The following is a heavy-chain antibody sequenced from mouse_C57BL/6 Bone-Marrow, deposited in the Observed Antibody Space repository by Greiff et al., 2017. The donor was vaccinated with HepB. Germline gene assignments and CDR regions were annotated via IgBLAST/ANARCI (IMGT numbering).Heavy chain of an antibody. CDR1: GYTFTSYW. J-gene: IGHJ1*03. CDR2: IDPSDSYT. Sequence: QVQLQQPGAELVRPGTSVKLSCKASGYTFTSYWMHWVKQRPGQGLEWIGVIDPSDSYTKYNQKFKGKATLTVDTSSSTAYMQLSSLTSEDSAVYYCARSITTVVEYFDVWGTGTTVTVSS. D-gene: IGHD1-1*01. CDR3: ARSITTVVEYFDV. V-gene: IGHV1-59*01.